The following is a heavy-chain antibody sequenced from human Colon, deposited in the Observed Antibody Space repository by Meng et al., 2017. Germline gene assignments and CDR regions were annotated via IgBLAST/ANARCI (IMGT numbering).Heavy chain of an antibody. D-gene: IGHD3-22*01. CDR2: IDWDDEK. CDR1: GISLNTSGMR. CDR3: ARLGYYADSGGWSADYYFDN. V-gene: IGHV2-70*04. J-gene: IGHJ4*02. Sequence: SGPTLVKPTQTLTLTCTVSGISLNTSGMRVSWIRQPPGKALEWLARIDWDDEKFYSTPLKTRLAISKDTTKNQVYLTMTNLDPVDTTTYYCARLGYYADSGGWSADYYFDNWGQGTLVTVSS.